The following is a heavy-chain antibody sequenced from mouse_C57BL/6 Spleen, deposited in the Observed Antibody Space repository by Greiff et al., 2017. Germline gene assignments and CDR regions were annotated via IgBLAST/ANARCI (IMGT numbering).Heavy chain of an antibody. CDR2: IDPETGGP. V-gene: IGHV1-15*01. CDR3: TRRYGSSYGYFDY. Sequence: VQLQQSGAELVRPGASVTLSCKASGYTFTDYEMHWVKQTPVHGLEWIGAIDPETGGPAYNQKFKGKAILTADKSSSTAYMELRSLTSEDSAVYYCTRRYGSSYGYFDYWGQGTTLTVSS. J-gene: IGHJ2*01. D-gene: IGHD1-1*01. CDR1: GYTFTDYE.